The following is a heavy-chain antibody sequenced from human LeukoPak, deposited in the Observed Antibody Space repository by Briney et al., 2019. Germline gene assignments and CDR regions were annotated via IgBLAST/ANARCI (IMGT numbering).Heavy chain of an antibody. J-gene: IGHJ3*02. CDR1: GFTFSSYS. V-gene: IGHV3-21*01. Sequence: PGGSLRLSCAASGFTFSSYSVNWVRQAPGKGLEWVSSISERSSYIYYADSMKGRFTISRDNAKNSLYLQMNSLRAEDTAVYSCARPTRRKNDAFDIWGQGTVVTVSS. CDR2: ISERSSYI. CDR3: ARPTRRKNDAFDI.